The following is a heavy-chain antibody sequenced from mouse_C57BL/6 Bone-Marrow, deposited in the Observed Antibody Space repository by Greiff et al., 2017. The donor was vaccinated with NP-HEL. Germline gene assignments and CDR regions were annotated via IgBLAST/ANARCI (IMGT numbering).Heavy chain of an antibody. CDR3: ARERVYYYGSSYVPYFDV. CDR1: GYSITSGYD. Sequence: VQLQQSGPGMVKPSQSLSLTCTVTGYSITSGYDWHWIRHFPGNKLEWMGYISYSGSTNYNPSLKSRISITHDTSKNHFFLKLNSVTTEDTATYYCARERVYYYGSSYVPYFDVWGTGTTVTVSS. V-gene: IGHV3-1*01. CDR2: ISYSGST. J-gene: IGHJ1*03. D-gene: IGHD1-1*01.